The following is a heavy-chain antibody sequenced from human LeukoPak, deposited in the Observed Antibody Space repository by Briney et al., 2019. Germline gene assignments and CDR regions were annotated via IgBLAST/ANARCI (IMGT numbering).Heavy chain of an antibody. Sequence: PSETLSLTCTVSVGSIRSRSYYWRWIRQSPEKGLEWMGSIYYSGSTYYNPSLKSRVTISVDTSKNQFSLKLSSVTAADTAVYYCARHSNSLRSGSYSSPVTEWGQGTLVTVSS. CDR3: ARHSNSLRSGSYSSPVTE. CDR2: IYYSGST. CDR1: VGSIRSRSYY. J-gene: IGHJ4*02. V-gene: IGHV4-39*01. D-gene: IGHD3-10*01.